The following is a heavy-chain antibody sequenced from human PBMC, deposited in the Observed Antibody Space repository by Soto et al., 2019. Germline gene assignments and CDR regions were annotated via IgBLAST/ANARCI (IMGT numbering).Heavy chain of an antibody. CDR3: AIEGAGFGQ. Sequence: EVQLVESGGGLVQPGGSVKLSCAASGFNFSVSSMHWVRQASGKGLEWVGRIRSKAKDYATAYAESVKGRFAISRDDFKNTMYLQMSSLRTEDTAIYYCAIEGAGFGQWGQGTLVTVSS. J-gene: IGHJ4*02. D-gene: IGHD1-26*01. V-gene: IGHV3-73*01. CDR2: IRSKAKDYAT. CDR1: GFNFSVSS.